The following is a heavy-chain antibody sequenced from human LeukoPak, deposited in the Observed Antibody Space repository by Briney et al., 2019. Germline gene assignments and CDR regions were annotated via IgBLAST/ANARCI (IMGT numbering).Heavy chain of an antibody. CDR1: GFTFSSYW. V-gene: IGHV3-7*05. CDR2: IKQDGSEK. CDR3: ARTYTSGVSWFDP. D-gene: IGHD6-19*01. Sequence: GGSLRLSCAASGFTFSSYWMHWVRQAPGKGLEWVANIKQDGSEKYYVDSVKGRFTISRDNAKNSLYLQMNSLRAEDTAVYYCARTYTSGVSWFDPWGQGTLVTVSS. J-gene: IGHJ5*02.